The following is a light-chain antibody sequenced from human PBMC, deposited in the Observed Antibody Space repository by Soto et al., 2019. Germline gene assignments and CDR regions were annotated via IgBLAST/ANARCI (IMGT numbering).Light chain of an antibody. CDR2: EVS. CDR3: TSYTTSTTVS. V-gene: IGLV2-14*01. J-gene: IGLJ2*01. Sequence: QSALTQPASVSGSPGQSITISCTGTSSDVGAYNYVSWYQQHPGQAPKLMIYEVSNRPSGISNRFSGSKSGNTASLTISGLQAEEEDDYYCTSYTTSTTVSFGGGTKLTVL. CDR1: SSDVGAYNY.